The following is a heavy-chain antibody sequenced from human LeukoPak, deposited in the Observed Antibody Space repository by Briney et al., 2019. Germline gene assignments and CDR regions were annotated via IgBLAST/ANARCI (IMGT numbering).Heavy chain of an antibody. CDR1: GGSISSYY. CDR3: ARGANGWYYFDY. Sequence: SETLFLTCTVSGGSISSYYWSWIRQPPGKGLEWIGYIYYSGSTNYNPSLKSRVTISVDTSKNQFSLKLSSVTAADTAVYYCARGANGWYYFDYWGQGTLVTVSS. CDR2: IYYSGST. D-gene: IGHD6-19*01. J-gene: IGHJ4*02. V-gene: IGHV4-59*01.